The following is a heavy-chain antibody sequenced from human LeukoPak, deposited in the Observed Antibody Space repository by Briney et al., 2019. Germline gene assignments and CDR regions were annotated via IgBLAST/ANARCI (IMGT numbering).Heavy chain of an antibody. V-gene: IGHV3-7*03. CDR3: ARKEPASGY. CDR1: GFTFSSYT. D-gene: IGHD1-14*01. Sequence: PGGSLRLSCTASGFTFSSYTMTWVRQAPGKGLEWVANIKQDGSEKYYVDSVKGRFTISRDNAKNSLYLQMNSLRAEDTAVYYCARKEPASGYWGQGTLVTVSS. CDR2: IKQDGSEK. J-gene: IGHJ4*02.